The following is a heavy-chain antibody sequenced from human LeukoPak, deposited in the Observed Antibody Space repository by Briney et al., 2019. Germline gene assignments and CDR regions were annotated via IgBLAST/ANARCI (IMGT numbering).Heavy chain of an antibody. CDR1: GFTFSTYA. CDR2: ISPSGGST. Sequence: GGSLRLSCTASGFTFSTYAMSWVRQAPGKGLQWVSRISPSGGSTHYADSMKGRFTISRDNSKNTLSLQMNSLRAEDTAVYYCTTSPGYYGDPSFDYWGQGTLVTVSS. D-gene: IGHD4-17*01. J-gene: IGHJ4*02. CDR3: TTSPGYYGDPSFDY. V-gene: IGHV3-23*01.